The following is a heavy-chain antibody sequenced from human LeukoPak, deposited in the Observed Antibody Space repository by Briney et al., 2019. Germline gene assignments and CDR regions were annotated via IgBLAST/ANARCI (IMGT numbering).Heavy chain of an antibody. D-gene: IGHD2-8*02. CDR1: GFTFRSYR. V-gene: IGHV3-23*01. CDR2: IGSNAGDT. J-gene: IGHJ4*02. CDR3: AKYYSTAGNCGVRVFDY. Sequence: PGGSLRLSCAASGFTFRSYRMTWVRQAPGKGLEWVSSIGSNAGDTHYADSVKGRFTISRDNSKNSLYLQMNSLRAEDTAVYYCAKYYSTAGNCGVRVFDYWGQGTLVTVLS.